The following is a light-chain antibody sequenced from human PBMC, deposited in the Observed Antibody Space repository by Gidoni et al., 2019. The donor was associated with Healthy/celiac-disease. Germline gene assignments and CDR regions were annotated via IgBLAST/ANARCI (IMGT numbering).Light chain of an antibody. CDR2: AAS. CDR1: PGIRNE. CDR3: LQHNSYPAT. J-gene: IGKJ4*01. Sequence: DIHITQSPSSLSASVGDRVTITFRASPGIRNELGWYQQKPGKAPKRLIYAASSLQSGVPSRFSGSGAGKEFTITISSLQHEDFATYYCLQHNSYPATFGGGTKVEIK. V-gene: IGKV1-17*01.